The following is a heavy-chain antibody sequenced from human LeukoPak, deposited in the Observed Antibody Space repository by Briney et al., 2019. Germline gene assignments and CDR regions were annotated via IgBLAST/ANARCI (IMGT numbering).Heavy chain of an antibody. V-gene: IGHV3-74*01. CDR2: INTDGSST. D-gene: IGHD1-14*01. CDR1: GFTFTNYA. CDR3: ATDTNQGRNGLDV. Sequence: GGSLRLSCAASGFTFTNYAMTWVRQAPGKGLVWVSRINTDGSSTRYADSVKGRFTISGDSAKNTLYLQMNSLRAEDTAVYYCATDTNQGRNGLDVWGQGTTVTVSS. J-gene: IGHJ6*02.